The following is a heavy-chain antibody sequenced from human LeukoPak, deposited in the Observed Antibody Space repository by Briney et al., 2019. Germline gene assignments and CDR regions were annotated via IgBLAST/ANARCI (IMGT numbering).Heavy chain of an antibody. CDR2: IRSNAYRGTT. CDR1: GFTPGDHA. Sequence: PGGSLRLSCAASGFTPGDHAMTWVRQAPGKGLEWVAFIRSNAYRGTTEYAPSVKGRFSISRDDSKSVVYLQMNGLKSEDPAVYYCSRGPIQLWMHNGMDVWGQGTTVTVSS. J-gene: IGHJ6*02. V-gene: IGHV3-49*04. D-gene: IGHD5-24*01. CDR3: SRGPIQLWMHNGMDV.